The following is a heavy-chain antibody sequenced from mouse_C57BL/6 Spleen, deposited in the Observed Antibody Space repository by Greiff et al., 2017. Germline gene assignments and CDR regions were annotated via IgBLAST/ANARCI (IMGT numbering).Heavy chain of an antibody. CDR2: INPNNGGT. Sequence: SGPELVKPGASVKMSCKASGYTFTDYNMHWVKQSHGKSLEWIGYINPNNGGTSYNQKFKGKATLTVNKSSSTAYMELRSLTSEDSAVYYCARSLIYYYGSSYWYFDVWGTGTTVTVSS. J-gene: IGHJ1*03. CDR1: GYTFTDYN. CDR3: ARSLIYYYGSSYWYFDV. D-gene: IGHD1-1*01. V-gene: IGHV1-22*01.